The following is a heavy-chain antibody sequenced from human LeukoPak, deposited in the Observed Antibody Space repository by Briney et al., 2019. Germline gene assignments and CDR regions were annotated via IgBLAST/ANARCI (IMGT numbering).Heavy chain of an antibody. V-gene: IGHV3-7*01. J-gene: IGHJ6*03. CDR2: IKQDGSEK. D-gene: IGHD1-1*01. CDR3: ARGQLELLSDYYYYMDV. Sequence: EGSLRLSCAASGFTFSSYWMSWVRQAPGKGLEWVANIKQDGSEKYYVDSVKGRFTISRDNAKNSLYLQMNSLRAEDTAVYYCARGQLELLSDYYYYMDVWGKGTTVTVSS. CDR1: GFTFSSYW.